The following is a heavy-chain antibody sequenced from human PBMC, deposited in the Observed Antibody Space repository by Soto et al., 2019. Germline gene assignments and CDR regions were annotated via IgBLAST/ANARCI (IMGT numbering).Heavy chain of an antibody. V-gene: IGHV4-31*02. J-gene: IGHJ1*01. CDR1: GGSISHRDYY. CDR3: ATNGDYYDGSGPKYFQH. D-gene: IGHD3-22*01. Sequence: RLVLTESVSGGSISHRDYYWSCIRQTPGNGLEWIGYIYYSGSTYYILSLKSRVTITADTSKNEFSLKLSSVTGADTAVYYCATNGDYYDGSGPKYFQHCGEGTLGTVYS. CDR2: IYYSGST.